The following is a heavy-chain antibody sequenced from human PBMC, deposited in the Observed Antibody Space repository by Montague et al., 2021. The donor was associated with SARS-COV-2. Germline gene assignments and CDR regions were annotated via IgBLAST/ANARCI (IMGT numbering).Heavy chain of an antibody. J-gene: IGHJ4*02. Sequence: SLRLSCAASGFTFSSYAMTWVRQAPGKGLEWVSGISGSGGSTYYSDSVKGRFTISRDGSKNTLSLQMNSLRADDTAVYYCAKDIGVVSWGAAAGCFDSWGQGTLVTVSS. CDR2: ISGSGGST. D-gene: IGHD6-13*01. V-gene: IGHV3-23*01. CDR1: GFTFSSYA. CDR3: AKDIGVVSWGAAAGCFDS.